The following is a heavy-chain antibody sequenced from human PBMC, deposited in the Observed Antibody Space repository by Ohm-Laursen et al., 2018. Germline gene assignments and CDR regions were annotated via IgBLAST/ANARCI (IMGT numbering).Heavy chain of an antibody. Sequence: SVKVSCKASGGTFSSYAISWVRQAPGQGLEWMGGIIPIFGTANYAQKFQGRVTITADKSTSTAYMELSSLRSEDTAVYYCARAGDVLRYFEAWGQGTLVTVSS. V-gene: IGHV1-69*06. J-gene: IGHJ5*02. CDR1: GGTFSSYA. D-gene: IGHD3-9*01. CDR2: IIPIFGTA. CDR3: ARAGDVLRYFEA.